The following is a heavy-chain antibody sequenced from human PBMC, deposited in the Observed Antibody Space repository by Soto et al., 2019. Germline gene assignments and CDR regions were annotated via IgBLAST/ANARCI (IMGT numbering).Heavy chain of an antibody. V-gene: IGHV1-8*01. CDR1: GYTFTSYD. CDR3: ASEIHWKGVDY. D-gene: IGHD1-1*01. CDR2: MNPNSGNT. J-gene: IGHJ4*02. Sequence: QVQLVQSGAEVKKPGASVKVSCKASGYTFTSYDINWVRQATGQGLEWMGWMNPNSGNTGYAQKFQGSVSMTRNTSISTAYMELSGLRSEATAVYYCASEIHWKGVDYWGQGTLVTVSS.